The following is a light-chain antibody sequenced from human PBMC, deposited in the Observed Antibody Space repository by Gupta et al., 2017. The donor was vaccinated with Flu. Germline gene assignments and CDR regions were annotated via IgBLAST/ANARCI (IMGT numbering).Light chain of an antibody. CDR3: AAWDDSLNGHYV. Sequence: QSVLAQPPSASATPGQRVTISCSGSSSNIGSNNVNWYQQVPGTAPNLLIYGNSQRPSGGPDRFSGSKSGTSASLAISGLQSEDEADYYCAAWDDSLNGHYVFGTGTKVTVL. V-gene: IGLV1-44*01. CDR2: GNS. J-gene: IGLJ1*01. CDR1: SSNIGSNN.